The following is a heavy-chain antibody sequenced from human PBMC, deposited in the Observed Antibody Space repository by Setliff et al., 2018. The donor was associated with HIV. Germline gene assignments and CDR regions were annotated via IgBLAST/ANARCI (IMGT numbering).Heavy chain of an antibody. Sequence: ETLSLTCAVYGEACSRYYFTWIRQAPGRGLEWIGEINHSAFTKYNPSLASRVTMSIDTSKNQFSLLLSSVTAADTAMYFCARRPGGITRARLDNWGQGTLVTVSS. J-gene: IGHJ4*02. CDR1: GEACSRYY. CDR3: ARRPGGITRARLDN. CDR2: INHSAFT. D-gene: IGHD3-16*01. V-gene: IGHV4-34*01.